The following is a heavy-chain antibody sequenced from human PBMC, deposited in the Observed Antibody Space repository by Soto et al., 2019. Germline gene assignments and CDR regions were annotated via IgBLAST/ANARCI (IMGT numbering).Heavy chain of an antibody. CDR3: ARAGHSSRSYNWFDP. Sequence: QVQLVQSWAEVKKPGSSVKVSCKASGGTFSSYAISWVRQAPGQGLEWMGGIIPIFGTANYAQKFQGRVTITADESTSTADMERSSLRSEDTAVYYCARAGHSSRSYNWFDPGGQGTLVTVSS. V-gene: IGHV1-69*01. CDR2: IIPIFGTA. CDR1: GGTFSSYA. J-gene: IGHJ5*02. D-gene: IGHD6-13*01.